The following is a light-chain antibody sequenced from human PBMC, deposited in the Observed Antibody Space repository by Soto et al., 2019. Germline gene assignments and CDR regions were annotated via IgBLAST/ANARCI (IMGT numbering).Light chain of an antibody. J-gene: IGKJ1*01. CDR3: MQALQTRT. V-gene: IGKV2-28*01. CDR2: LGS. Sequence: DIVLTQSPLALPVTPGEPASISCRSSQSLLHSNGYNYLDWYLQKPGQSPQLLIFLGSNRASGVPDRFSGSGSGTDFTLTISRVEAEDVGVYYCMQALQTRTFGQGTKMEI. CDR1: QSLLHSNGYNY.